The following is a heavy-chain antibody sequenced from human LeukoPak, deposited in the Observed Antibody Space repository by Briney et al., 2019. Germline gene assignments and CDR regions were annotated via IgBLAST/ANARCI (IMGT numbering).Heavy chain of an antibody. Sequence: GRSLRLSCGASGFTFSSYGMHWVRQTPGKGLECVAGISYEGNNKYYADSVKGRFTISRDDSKNTMYLQMNSLRAEDTAVYYCAKDRNYVATLDYWGQGTLVTVSS. J-gene: IGHJ4*02. CDR3: AKDRNYVATLDY. D-gene: IGHD3-10*02. CDR1: GFTFSSYG. CDR2: ISYEGNNK. V-gene: IGHV3-30*18.